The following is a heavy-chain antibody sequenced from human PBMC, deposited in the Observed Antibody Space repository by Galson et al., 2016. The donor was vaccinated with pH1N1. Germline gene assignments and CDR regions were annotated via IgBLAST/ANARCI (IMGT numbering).Heavy chain of an antibody. Sequence: SLRLSCAASGFIFSDYWMHWVRQAPGKGLEWVANIRQDGSEKYYVASVKGRFTISRDNAKNSLYLQMNSLRAEDTAVYYCARRYFDLWGRGTLVTVSS. V-gene: IGHV3-7*01. CDR1: GFIFSDYW. J-gene: IGHJ2*01. CDR2: IRQDGSEK. CDR3: ARRYFDL.